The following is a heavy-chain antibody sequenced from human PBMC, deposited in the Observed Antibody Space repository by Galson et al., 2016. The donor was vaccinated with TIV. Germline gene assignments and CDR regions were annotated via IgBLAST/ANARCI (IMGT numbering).Heavy chain of an antibody. V-gene: IGHV3-21*06. Sequence: SLRLSCAASGFRFNSYAMNWVRQAPGKGLEWVASISSTSNYKYYAESVKGRFTISRDNAEDSLYLQINSLRAEDTALYYCARRGNYLSDAFDIWGQGTMVTVSS. CDR1: GFRFNSYA. CDR3: ARRGNYLSDAFDI. D-gene: IGHD1-7*01. J-gene: IGHJ3*02. CDR2: ISSTSNYK.